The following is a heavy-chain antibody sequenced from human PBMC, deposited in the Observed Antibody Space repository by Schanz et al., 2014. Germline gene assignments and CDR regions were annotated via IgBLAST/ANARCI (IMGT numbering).Heavy chain of an antibody. V-gene: IGHV3-33*06. D-gene: IGHD4-17*01. Sequence: QVQLVESGGGVVQPGRSLRLSCAASGFTFSSYGMHWVRQAPGKGLEWVAVIWYDGNNKFYADSVKGRIIISRDNSKNTLDLQMNRLRDEDTAVYYCAKDRNKDYGGKPQAFDIWGQGTMVTVSS. CDR1: GFTFSSYG. CDR2: IWYDGNNK. J-gene: IGHJ3*02. CDR3: AKDRNKDYGGKPQAFDI.